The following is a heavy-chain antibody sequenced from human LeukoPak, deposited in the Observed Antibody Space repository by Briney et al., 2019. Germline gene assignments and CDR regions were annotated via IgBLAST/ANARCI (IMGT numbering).Heavy chain of an antibody. Sequence: GGSLRLSCVASGLVFSRDWMSWVRQTPGKGLEWIGRIKSKTDGGTIDYAAPVKGRFTISRDDSKNTLYLQMNSLKTEDTAVYYCTPAFGYYEVLGTNLDHWGQGTLVTVSS. J-gene: IGHJ4*02. V-gene: IGHV3-15*01. D-gene: IGHD3-3*01. CDR2: IKSKTDGGTI. CDR3: TPAFGYYEVLGTNLDH. CDR1: GLVFSRDW.